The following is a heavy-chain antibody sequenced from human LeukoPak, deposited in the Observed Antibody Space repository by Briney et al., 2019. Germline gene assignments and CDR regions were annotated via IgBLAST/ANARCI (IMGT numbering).Heavy chain of an antibody. CDR2: ISDGGST. Sequence: GGSLRLSCEASGFTFSTYWMSWVRQAPGKGLDWVSVISDGGSTYYADSVRGRFTISRDNSKNTLFLQMNSLRVEDTAVYYCARDEDFYSSSSDYWGQGTLVTVSS. V-gene: IGHV3-53*01. CDR3: ARDEDFYSSSSDY. CDR1: GFTFSTYW. J-gene: IGHJ4*02. D-gene: IGHD6-6*01.